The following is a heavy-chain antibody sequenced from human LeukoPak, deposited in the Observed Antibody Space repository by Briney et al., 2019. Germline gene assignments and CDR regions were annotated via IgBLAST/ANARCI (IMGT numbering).Heavy chain of an antibody. CDR1: GGTFSDYV. Sequence: SVKVSCEASGGTFSDYVISWVRQAPGQGLNWMGGISPLLGASKHTQNFHDRVTITADESTTTAYMELSDLRSADTAVYYCATYDVLTGFEYWGQGTLVTVSS. J-gene: IGHJ4*02. V-gene: IGHV1-69*13. CDR2: ISPLLGAS. D-gene: IGHD3-9*01. CDR3: ATYDVLTGFEY.